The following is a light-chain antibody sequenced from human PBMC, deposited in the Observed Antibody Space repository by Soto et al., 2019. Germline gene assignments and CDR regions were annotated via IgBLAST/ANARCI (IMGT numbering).Light chain of an antibody. CDR2: RAS. Sequence: DIQMTQSPSALSASVGGKITITCRANQSISSWLAWYQQQPGKAPSLLIYRASTIESGVPSRFSGSGSGTEFSLTISGLQPDDFATYYCQQYKTYSFGGGTKVEIK. CDR3: QQYKTYS. V-gene: IGKV1-5*03. CDR1: QSISSW. J-gene: IGKJ4*01.